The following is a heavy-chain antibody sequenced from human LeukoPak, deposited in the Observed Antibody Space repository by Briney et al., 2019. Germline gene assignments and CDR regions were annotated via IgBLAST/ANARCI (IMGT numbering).Heavy chain of an antibody. CDR3: AKGGSSSWSYFDY. CDR1: GFSVSSNY. CDR2: IYDGDKT. V-gene: IGHV3-53*05. J-gene: IGHJ4*02. D-gene: IGHD6-13*01. Sequence: GGSLRLSCAASGFSVSSNYMNWVRQAPGKGLEWVSIIYDGDKTAYAGSVKGRFTISRDNSKNTVYVQMNSLRGEDTAVYYCAKGGSSSWSYFDYWGQGILVTVSS.